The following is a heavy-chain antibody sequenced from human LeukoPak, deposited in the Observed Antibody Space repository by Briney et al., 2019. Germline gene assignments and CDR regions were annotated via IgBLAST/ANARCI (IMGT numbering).Heavy chain of an antibody. D-gene: IGHD6-13*01. V-gene: IGHV3-11*04. Sequence: PGGSLRLSCAASGFTFSDYYMSWIRQAPGKGLEWISYISSSDSTIYYADSVKGRFTISRDNAKNSLYLQMKSLRVEDTAVYYCARESGSSWAYNWFDPWGQGTLVTVSS. CDR3: ARESGSSWAYNWFDP. CDR2: ISSSDSTI. J-gene: IGHJ5*02. CDR1: GFTFSDYY.